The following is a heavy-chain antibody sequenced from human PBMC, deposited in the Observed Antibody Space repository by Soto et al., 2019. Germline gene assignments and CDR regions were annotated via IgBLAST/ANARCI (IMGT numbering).Heavy chain of an antibody. Sequence: ASVKVSCKASGYTFKTYGLCWVRQVPGQGLEWMGYISPASGVTTYAQSLQGRVTMTTDTFTSTVYMELRSLRSDDTAIYYCAREMWTRSGPQNFFDYWGQGALVTVSS. CDR1: GYTFKTYG. V-gene: IGHV1-18*01. CDR2: ISPASGVT. D-gene: IGHD6-25*01. CDR3: AREMWTRSGPQNFFDY. J-gene: IGHJ4*02.